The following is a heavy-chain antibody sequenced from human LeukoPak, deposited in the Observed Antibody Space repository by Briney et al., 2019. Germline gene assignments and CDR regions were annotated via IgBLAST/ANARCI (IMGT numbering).Heavy chain of an antibody. D-gene: IGHD4-17*01. CDR3: ARETGSAVGSTDFDY. CDR2: ISYDGSNK. V-gene: IGHV3-30-3*01. CDR1: GFTFSSYA. J-gene: IGHJ4*02. Sequence: GGSLRLSCAASGFTFSSYAMHWVRQVPGKGLEWVAVISYDGSNKYYADSVKGRFTISRDNSKNTLYLQMNSLRAEDTAVYYCARETGSAVGSTDFDYWGQGTLVTVSS.